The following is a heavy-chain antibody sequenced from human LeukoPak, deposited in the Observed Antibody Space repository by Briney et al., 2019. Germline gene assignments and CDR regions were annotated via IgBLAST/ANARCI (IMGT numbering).Heavy chain of an antibody. Sequence: SETLSLTCTVSGCSISSSSYYWDWIRQPPGKGLEWIGSIYYSGSTYYNRSLKSRVTISVDTSKNQFSLKLSSVTAADTAVYYCARRIAVAGHYFDYWGQGTLVTVSS. CDR3: ARRIAVAGHYFDY. J-gene: IGHJ4*02. V-gene: IGHV4-39*01. CDR2: IYYSGST. D-gene: IGHD6-19*01. CDR1: GCSISSSSYY.